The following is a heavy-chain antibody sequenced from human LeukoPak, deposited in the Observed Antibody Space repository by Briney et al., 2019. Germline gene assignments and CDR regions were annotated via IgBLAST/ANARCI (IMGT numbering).Heavy chain of an antibody. CDR1: GFTFSNVG. J-gene: IGHJ4*02. V-gene: IGHV3-21*01. CDR2: ITSSSSYI. CDR3: ERLGVAAVGTSGYFDY. Sequence: PGGSLRLSCAASGFTFSNVGMNWARQAPGKGLEWVSSITSSSSYISYADSLRGRFTISRDNAKNSLYLQMNSLRAEDTAVYYCERLGVAAVGTSGYFDYWGQGTLVTVSS. D-gene: IGHD6-13*01.